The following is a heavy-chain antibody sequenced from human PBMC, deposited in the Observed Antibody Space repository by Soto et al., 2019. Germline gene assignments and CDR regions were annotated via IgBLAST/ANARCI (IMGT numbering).Heavy chain of an antibody. J-gene: IGHJ3*02. D-gene: IGHD6-13*01. Sequence: SETLSLTCTVSCGSIISSSYYWGWICQPPGKGLEWIGSIYYSGSTYYNPSLKSRVTISVDTSKNQFSLKLSSVTAADTAVYYCARPIAAAGRDAFDIWGQGTMVTVSS. CDR3: ARPIAAAGRDAFDI. CDR1: CGSIISSSYY. CDR2: IYYSGST. V-gene: IGHV4-39*01.